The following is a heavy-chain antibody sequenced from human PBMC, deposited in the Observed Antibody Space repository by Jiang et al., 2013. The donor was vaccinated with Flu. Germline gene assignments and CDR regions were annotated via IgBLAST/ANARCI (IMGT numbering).Heavy chain of an antibody. CDR2: INHSGST. J-gene: IGHJ4*02. CDR3: ASGAVAGTFDY. Sequence: FSGYYWSWIRQPPGKGLEWIGEINHSGSTNYNPSLKSRVTISVDTSKNQFSLKLSSVTAADTAVYYCASGAVAGTFDYWGRGTLVTVSS. CDR1: FSGYY. D-gene: IGHD6-19*01. V-gene: IGHV4-34*01.